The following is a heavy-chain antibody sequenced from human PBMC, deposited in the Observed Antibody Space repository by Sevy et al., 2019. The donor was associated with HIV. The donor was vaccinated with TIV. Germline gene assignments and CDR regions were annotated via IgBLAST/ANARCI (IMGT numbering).Heavy chain of an antibody. V-gene: IGHV3-66*01. CDR3: ARGKSGYGYALNY. Sequence: GGSLRLSCAASGFTVNSNYMTWVRQAPGKGLEGVSVIHSDGTTYHADSVKDRLTISRDNFKNTLYLHVRSMRAEDTAVYYCARGKSGYGYALNYWGQGTLVTVSS. J-gene: IGHJ4*02. CDR1: GFTVNSNY. D-gene: IGHD5-18*01. CDR2: IHSDGTT.